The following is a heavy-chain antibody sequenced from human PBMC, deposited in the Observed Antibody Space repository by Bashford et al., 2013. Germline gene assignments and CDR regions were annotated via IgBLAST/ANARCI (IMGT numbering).Heavy chain of an antibody. Sequence: VRQAPGKGLEWVSSISSSSSYIYYADSVKGRFTISRDNAKNSLYLQMNSLRAEDTAVYYCARVFAGAYGMDVWGQGTTVTVSS. CDR3: ARVFAGAYGMDV. J-gene: IGHJ6*02. CDR2: ISSSSSYI. V-gene: IGHV3-21*01.